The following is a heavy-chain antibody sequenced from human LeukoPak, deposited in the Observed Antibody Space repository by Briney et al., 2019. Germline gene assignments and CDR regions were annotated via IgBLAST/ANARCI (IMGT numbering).Heavy chain of an antibody. D-gene: IGHD1-7*01. CDR2: IIPIFGTA. V-gene: IGHV1-69*06. CDR1: GGTFSSYA. J-gene: IGHJ6*03. CDR3: ARSLNYSYQYYYMDV. Sequence: SVKVSCKASGGTFSSYAISWVRQAPGQGLEWMGGIIPIFGTANYAQKFQGRVTTTADKSTSTAYMELSSLRSEDTAVYYCARSLNYSYQYYYMDVWGKGTTVTVSS.